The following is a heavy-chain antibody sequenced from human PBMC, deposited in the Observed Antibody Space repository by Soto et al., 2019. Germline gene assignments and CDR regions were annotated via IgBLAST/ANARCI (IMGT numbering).Heavy chain of an antibody. D-gene: IGHD4-4*01. V-gene: IGHV1-69*12. CDR3: ARETVCVRHYGMHA. CDR1: GGTFSSYA. J-gene: IGHJ6*02. CDR2: IFPIFSTA. Sequence: QVQLVQSGAEVKKPGSSVKVSCKASGGTFSSYAISWVRQAPGQGLEWMGGIFPIFSTANYAQNFQGRVTINADEATRKAYRERSILIYEETGVYDCARETVCVRHYGMHAWGQGTTVAVSS.